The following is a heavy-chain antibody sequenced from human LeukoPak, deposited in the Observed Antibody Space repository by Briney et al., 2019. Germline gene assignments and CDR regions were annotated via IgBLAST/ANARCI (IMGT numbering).Heavy chain of an antibody. V-gene: IGHV3-30*18. CDR2: ISHDGSNY. CDR3: AKATGNNWYYFDD. Sequence: GGSLRLSCADSGLTFSTYGIHWVRQVPGKGLERVAVISHDGSNYYYADSVKGRFTISRDNSKNTLYLQMNSLRTEDTALYYCAKATGNNWYYFDDWGLGTLVTVSS. CDR1: GLTFSTYG. D-gene: IGHD1-1*01. J-gene: IGHJ4*02.